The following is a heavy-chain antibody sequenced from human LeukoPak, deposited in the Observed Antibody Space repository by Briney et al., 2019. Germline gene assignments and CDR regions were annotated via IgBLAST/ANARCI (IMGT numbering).Heavy chain of an antibody. CDR1: GGSFSGYY. D-gene: IGHD7-27*01. Sequence: ETLSLTCAVYGGSFSGYYWSWIRQPPGKGLEWIGEINHSGSTNYNPSLKSRVTISVDTSKNQFSLKLSSVTAADTAVYYCARSLWGYFDYWGQGTLVTVSS. V-gene: IGHV4-34*01. CDR2: INHSGST. J-gene: IGHJ4*02. CDR3: ARSLWGYFDY.